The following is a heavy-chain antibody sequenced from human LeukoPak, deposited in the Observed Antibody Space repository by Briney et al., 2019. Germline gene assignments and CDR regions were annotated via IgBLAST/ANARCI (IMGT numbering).Heavy chain of an antibody. CDR1: GYSFTSYW. CDR2: IFPGDSNI. Sequence: GESLKISCKGSGYSFTSYWNGWVRQMPGKGMEYMGIIFPGDSNIRYNPSFQGQATMSVDRSTNTAYLQWSSLKASYSAMYYCARDHYCYSTSCYFDYWGQGTLVTVSS. CDR3: ARDHYCYSTSCYFDY. J-gene: IGHJ4*02. V-gene: IGHV5-51*01. D-gene: IGHD2-2*01.